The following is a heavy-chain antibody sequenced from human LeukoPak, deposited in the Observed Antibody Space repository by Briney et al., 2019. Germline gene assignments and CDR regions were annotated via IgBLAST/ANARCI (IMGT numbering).Heavy chain of an antibody. CDR2: IYYSGST. CDR3: ARLVGTASYYFDF. D-gene: IGHD6-19*01. J-gene: IGHJ4*02. Sequence: PSETLSLTCTVSGGSISSSSYYWAWIRQPPGKGLGWIGSIYYSGSTYYKPSLKSRLTISVDTSKNQFSLKLTSVTAADTAVYYCARLVGTASYYFDFWGQGTLVIVSS. CDR1: GGSISSSSYY. V-gene: IGHV4-39*01.